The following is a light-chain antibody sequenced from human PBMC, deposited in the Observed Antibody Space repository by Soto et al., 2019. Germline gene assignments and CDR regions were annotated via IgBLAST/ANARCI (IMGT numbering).Light chain of an antibody. CDR2: YAS. Sequence: EIQMTQSPSSLSASVGDRVTITCQASQDISNYLNWYQQKPGKAPKLLIYYASNLETGVPSRLSESGSGTIFIFPISSLQPEDIATYYCQQYDNPPRTLGQGTKGNIK. CDR1: QDISNY. CDR3: QQYDNPPRT. V-gene: IGKV1-33*01. J-gene: IGKJ1*01.